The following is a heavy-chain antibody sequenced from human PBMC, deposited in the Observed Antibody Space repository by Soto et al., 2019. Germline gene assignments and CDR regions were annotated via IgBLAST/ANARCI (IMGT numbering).Heavy chain of an antibody. J-gene: IGHJ6*02. D-gene: IGHD5-12*01. CDR3: ARDRPGGYGYSWDDYLYYYGMDV. CDR2: ISHDGGNE. V-gene: IGHV3-30-3*01. CDR1: GFTFSLYS. Sequence: SLRLSCVASGFTFSLYSMHWVRQAPGKGLEWVAVISHDGGNEYYADSVKGRFTISRDNSANTVYLEMNTLRVEDTAVFYCARDRPGGYGYSWDDYLYYYGMDVWGQGTTVTV.